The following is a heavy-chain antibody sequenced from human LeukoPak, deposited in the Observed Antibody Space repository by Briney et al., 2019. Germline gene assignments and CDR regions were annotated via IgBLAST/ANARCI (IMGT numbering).Heavy chain of an antibody. CDR1: GFTFSSYG. Sequence: GGSLRLSCAASGFTFSSYGMHWVRQAPGKGLEWVAVISYDGSNKYYADSVKGRFTISRDNSKNTLYLQMNSLRAEDTAVYYCARHYSGYENDAFDIWGQGTMVTVSS. J-gene: IGHJ3*02. CDR2: ISYDGSNK. V-gene: IGHV3-30*03. D-gene: IGHD5-12*01. CDR3: ARHYSGYENDAFDI.